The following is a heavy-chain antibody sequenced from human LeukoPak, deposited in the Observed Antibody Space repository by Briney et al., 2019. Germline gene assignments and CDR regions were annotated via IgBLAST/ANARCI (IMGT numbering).Heavy chain of an antibody. Sequence: GGSLRLSCTASGFTFGDYAMSWFRQAPGKGLEWVGFIRSKAYGGTTEYAASVKGRFTISRDDSKSIAYLQMNSLKTEDTAVYYCTRESSSGWHITGHYWGQGTLVTVSS. CDR2: IRSKAYGGTT. D-gene: IGHD6-19*01. CDR1: GFTFGDYA. CDR3: TRESSSGWHITGHY. V-gene: IGHV3-49*03. J-gene: IGHJ4*02.